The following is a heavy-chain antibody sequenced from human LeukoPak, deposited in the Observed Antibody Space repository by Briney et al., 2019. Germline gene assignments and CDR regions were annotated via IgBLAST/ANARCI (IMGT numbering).Heavy chain of an antibody. J-gene: IGHJ4*02. CDR3: ARAHHARPFDY. D-gene: IGHD6-6*01. Sequence: SVKVSCKASGDTFKNYTLSWVRQAPGQGLEWMGEIIPIFDIVNYAQNFQGRVTITADKSTSTAYMELSSLRSEDTAVYYCARAHHARPFDYWGQGTLVTVSS. CDR1: GDTFKNYT. CDR2: IIPIFDIV. V-gene: IGHV1-69*10.